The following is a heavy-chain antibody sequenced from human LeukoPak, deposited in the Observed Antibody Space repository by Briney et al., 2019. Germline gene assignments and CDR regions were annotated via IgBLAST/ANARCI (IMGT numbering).Heavy chain of an antibody. D-gene: IGHD5-18*01. J-gene: IGHJ4*02. CDR1: GYTFTSYD. CDR3: ARGLGRTAMVTRGGVRFDY. CDR2: MNPNSGNT. Sequence: ASVKVSCKASGYTFTSYDINWVRQATGQGLEWMGWMNPNSGNTGYAQKFRGRVTMTRNTSISTAYMELSSLRSEDTAVYYCARGLGRTAMVTRGGVRFDYWGQGTLVTVSS. V-gene: IGHV1-8*01.